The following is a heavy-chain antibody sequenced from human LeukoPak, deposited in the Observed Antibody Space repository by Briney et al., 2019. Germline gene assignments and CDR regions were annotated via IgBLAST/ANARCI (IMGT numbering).Heavy chain of an antibody. CDR2: INPNSGGT. Sequence: SVKVSCKASGYTFTGYYVHWVRQAPGQGLEWMGWINPNSGGTNYAQKFQGRVTMTRDTSISTAYMELSRLRSDDTAVYYCARGGIIGITIFGVVIIDPPYDYWGQGTLVTVSS. CDR1: GYTFTGYY. J-gene: IGHJ4*02. V-gene: IGHV1-2*02. D-gene: IGHD3-3*01. CDR3: ARGGIIGITIFGVVIIDPPYDY.